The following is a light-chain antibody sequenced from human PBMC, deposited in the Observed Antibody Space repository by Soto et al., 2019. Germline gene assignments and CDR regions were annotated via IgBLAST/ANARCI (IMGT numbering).Light chain of an antibody. V-gene: IGLV2-8*01. CDR3: SSYPRSTHVL. Sequence: QSALTQPPSASGSPGQSVTISCTGTSSDVGGYNYVSWYQQHPGKAPKLMIYEVSKRPSGVPDRFSGSKSGNTASLTVSGLQAEYEADYYCSSYPRSTHVLFGNGTKATV. CDR1: SSDVGGYNY. CDR2: EVS. J-gene: IGLJ1*01.